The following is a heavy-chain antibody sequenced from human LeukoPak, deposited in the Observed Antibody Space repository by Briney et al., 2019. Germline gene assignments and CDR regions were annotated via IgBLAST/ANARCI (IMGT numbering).Heavy chain of an antibody. CDR3: ARYGSNWNFDY. CDR1: GFTSSSYW. V-gene: IGHV3-74*01. Sequence: GGSLRLSCAASGFTSSSYWMHWARQVPGKGLVWVSRISGDGTARNYADSVKGRFTISRDNAKNSLYLQMNSLRAEDTAVYYCARYGSNWNFDYWGQGTLVTVSS. CDR2: ISGDGTAR. D-gene: IGHD6-13*01. J-gene: IGHJ4*02.